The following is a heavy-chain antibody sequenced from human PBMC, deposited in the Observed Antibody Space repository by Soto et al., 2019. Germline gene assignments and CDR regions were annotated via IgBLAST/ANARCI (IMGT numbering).Heavy chain of an antibody. CDR2: ISWNSGSI. J-gene: IGHJ4*02. V-gene: IGHV3-9*01. D-gene: IGHD3-10*01. CDR1: GFTFDDYA. Sequence: PGGSLRLSCAASGFTFDDYAMHWVRQAPGKGLEWVSGISWNSGSIGYADSVKGRFTISRDNAKNSLYLQMNSLRAEDTALYYCATDKIVYGSLVPPDYWGQGTLATVSS. CDR3: ATDKIVYGSLVPPDY.